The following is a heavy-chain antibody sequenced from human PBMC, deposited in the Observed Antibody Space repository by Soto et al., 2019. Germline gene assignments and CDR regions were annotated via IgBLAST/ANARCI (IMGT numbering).Heavy chain of an antibody. J-gene: IGHJ4*02. D-gene: IGHD3-10*01. V-gene: IGHV1-18*01. CDR3: ARDRTLWFGEPSGYFDY. CDR1: GYTFTSYG. Sequence: GASVKVSCKASGYTFTSYGISWGRQAPGQGLEWMGWISAYNGNTNYAQKLQGRVTMTTDTSTSTAYMELRSLRSDDTAVYYCARDRTLWFGEPSGYFDYWGQGTLVTVSS. CDR2: ISAYNGNT.